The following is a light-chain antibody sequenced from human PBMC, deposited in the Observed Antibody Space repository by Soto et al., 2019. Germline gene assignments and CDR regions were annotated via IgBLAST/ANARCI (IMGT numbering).Light chain of an antibody. Sequence: VLTQPPSASGSPGQSVTISCTGTSSDVGGYNYVSWYQQHPGKAPKLMIYEVSKRPSGVPDRFSGSKSGNTASLTVSGLQAEDEADYYCSSYAGSNNLDVFGTGTKVTVL. V-gene: IGLV2-8*01. J-gene: IGLJ1*01. CDR1: SSDVGGYNY. CDR3: SSYAGSNNLDV. CDR2: EVS.